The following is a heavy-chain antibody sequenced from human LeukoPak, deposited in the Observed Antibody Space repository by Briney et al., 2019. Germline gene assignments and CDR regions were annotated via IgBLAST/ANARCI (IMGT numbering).Heavy chain of an antibody. D-gene: IGHD1-26*01. CDR2: IYYTGST. J-gene: IGHJ6*03. CDR3: AGGYRVGATHYYYYIDV. CDR1: GFMFGDYA. Sequence: GSLRLSCAASGFMFGDYAMHWVRQVPGKGLEWIGYIYYTGSTNYNPSLKSRVTMAVDRAKNQFSLKMTSLTAADTAVYYCAGGYRVGATHYYYYIDVWGKGTTVAVSS. V-gene: IGHV4-59*01.